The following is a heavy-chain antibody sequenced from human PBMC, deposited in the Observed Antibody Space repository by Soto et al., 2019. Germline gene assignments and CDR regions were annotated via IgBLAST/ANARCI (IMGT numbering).Heavy chain of an antibody. CDR1: GGSISGSY. CDR3: TKYRRTDAEGYSFDY. V-gene: IGHV4-59*01. Sequence: KPSETLSLTCTVSGGSISGSYWSWIRQTPGKVLEWVGYIHYSGSTNYNPSLKSRVTMSVDSAKNQLSLQLSSVTAADTAVYFCTKYRRTDAEGYSFDYWGQGVLVTVSS. D-gene: IGHD2-15*01. CDR2: IHYSGST. J-gene: IGHJ4*02.